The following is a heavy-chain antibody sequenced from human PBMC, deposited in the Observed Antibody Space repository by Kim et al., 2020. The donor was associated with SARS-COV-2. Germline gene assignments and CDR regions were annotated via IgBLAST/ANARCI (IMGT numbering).Heavy chain of an antibody. CDR2: ISYDGSNK. V-gene: IGHV3-30*18. D-gene: IGHD5-12*01. J-gene: IGHJ6*02. CDR1: GFTFSSYG. Sequence: GGSLRLSCAASGFTFSSYGMHWVRQAPGKGLEWVAVISYDGSNKYYADSVKGRFTISRDNSKNTLYLQMNSLRAEDTAVYYCAKEGGGYDYDYYYGMDVWGQGTTVTVSS. CDR3: AKEGGGYDYDYYYGMDV.